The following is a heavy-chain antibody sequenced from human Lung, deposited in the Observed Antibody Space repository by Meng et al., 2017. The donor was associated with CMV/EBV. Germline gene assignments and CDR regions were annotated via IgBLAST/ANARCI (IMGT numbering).Heavy chain of an antibody. CDR3: ARVGPAAGTGFFAY. V-gene: IGHV1-46*01. CDR2: INPSGGST. CDR1: GYTFTSYY. D-gene: IGHD6-13*01. J-gene: IGHJ4*02. Sequence: ASVXVSCKASGYTFTSYYMHWVRQAPGQGLEWMGRINPSGGSTSYAQKFQGRVTMTRDTSTSTVYMELSSLRAEDTAVYYCARVGPAAGTGFFAYWGQGTXVTVSS.